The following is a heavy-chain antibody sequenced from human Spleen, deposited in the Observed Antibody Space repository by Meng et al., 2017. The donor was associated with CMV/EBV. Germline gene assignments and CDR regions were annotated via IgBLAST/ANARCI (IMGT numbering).Heavy chain of an antibody. CDR1: GFTFSTFA. D-gene: IGHD3-3*01. CDR2: ISGSGGST. Sequence: GGSLRLSCATSGFTFSTFALSWVRQAAGKGLECVSTISGSGGSTFYGDSVKDRFTISRDNSRNTLYLQMNSLRAEDTAVYYCARDLIFGVAPYGMDVWGQGTTVTVSS. V-gene: IGHV3-23*01. J-gene: IGHJ6*02. CDR3: ARDLIFGVAPYGMDV.